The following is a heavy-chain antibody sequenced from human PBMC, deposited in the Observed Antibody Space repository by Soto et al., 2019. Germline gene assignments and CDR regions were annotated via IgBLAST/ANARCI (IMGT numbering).Heavy chain of an antibody. D-gene: IGHD3-22*01. CDR1: GFSFSNAW. Sequence: GGSLRLSCAASGFSFSNAWINWVRQAPGKGQEWVGRIKSKTDGGTTDFAAPVKGRFAISRDDSKNMVYLQMNSLKTEDTAVYYCSTYSFITMIVVRFVFWGHGTLVTVSS. CDR3: STYSFITMIVVRFVF. J-gene: IGHJ4*01. V-gene: IGHV3-15*07. CDR2: IKSKTDGGTT.